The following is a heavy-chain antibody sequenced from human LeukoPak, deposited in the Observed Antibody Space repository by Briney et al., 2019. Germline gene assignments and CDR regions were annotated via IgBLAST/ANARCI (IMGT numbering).Heavy chain of an antibody. D-gene: IGHD6-13*01. CDR3: ARLGIAASGDAY. V-gene: IGHV1-2*02. Sequence: ASVKVSCKASGYTFTDYYMHWVRQAPGQGLEWMGWINPDSAGTNYAQRFQGRVTMTRDSSISTAYMELSRLTSDDTAVYYCARLGIAASGDAYWGQGTLVTVSS. CDR1: GYTFTDYY. J-gene: IGHJ4*02. CDR2: INPDSAGT.